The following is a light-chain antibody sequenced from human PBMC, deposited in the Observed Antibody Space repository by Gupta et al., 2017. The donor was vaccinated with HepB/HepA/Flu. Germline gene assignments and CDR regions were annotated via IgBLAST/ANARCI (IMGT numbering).Light chain of an antibody. CDR1: WSNIGDNT. CDR2: YDD. Sequence: SVVTQPPSVSAAPRQRVTISCSGSWSNIGDNTVNWYQQLPGKAPKLLIYYDDLLPSGVSDRFSGSKSGTSASLTISGLQSEDEADYYCAAWDDSLNGLAFGGGTKLTVL. J-gene: IGLJ3*02. V-gene: IGLV1-36*01. CDR3: AAWDDSLNGLA.